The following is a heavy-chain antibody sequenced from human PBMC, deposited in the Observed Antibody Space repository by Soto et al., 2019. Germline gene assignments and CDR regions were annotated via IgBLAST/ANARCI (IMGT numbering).Heavy chain of an antibody. V-gene: IGHV3-23*01. CDR3: AKVLEYYDFWSGYSSTYYYGMDV. D-gene: IGHD3-3*01. CDR2: ISGSGGST. CDR1: GFTFSSYA. J-gene: IGHJ6*02. Sequence: GGSLRLSCAASGFTFSSYAMSWVRQAPGKGLEWVSAISGSGGSTYYADSVKGRFTISRDNSKNTLYLQMNSLRAEDTAVYYCAKVLEYYDFWSGYSSTYYYGMDVWDQGTTVTVSS.